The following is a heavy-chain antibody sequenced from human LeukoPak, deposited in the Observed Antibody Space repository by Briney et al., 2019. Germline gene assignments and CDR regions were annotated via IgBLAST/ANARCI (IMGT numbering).Heavy chain of an antibody. CDR3: ARDPREYFDY. Sequence: ASVTVSCKASGYTFTGYYMHWVRQAPGQGLEWMGWINPNSGGTNYAQRFQGRVTMTRDTSISTAYMELSRLRSDDTAIYYCARDPREYFDYWGQGTLVTVSS. J-gene: IGHJ4*02. V-gene: IGHV1-2*02. CDR1: GYTFTGYY. CDR2: INPNSGGT.